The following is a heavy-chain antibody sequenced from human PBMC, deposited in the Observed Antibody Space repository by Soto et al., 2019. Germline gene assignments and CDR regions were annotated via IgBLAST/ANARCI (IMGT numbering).Heavy chain of an antibody. Sequence: GGSLRVSSAASGFNFSSYGMNRVRQAPGKGLEWVSSISSSSSYIYYADSVKGRFTISRDNAKNSLYLQMNSLRAEDTAVYYCARGLRYEYFDYWGQGTLVTVSS. V-gene: IGHV3-21*01. CDR1: GFNFSSYG. J-gene: IGHJ4*02. D-gene: IGHD3-16*01. CDR3: ARGLRYEYFDY. CDR2: ISSSSSYI.